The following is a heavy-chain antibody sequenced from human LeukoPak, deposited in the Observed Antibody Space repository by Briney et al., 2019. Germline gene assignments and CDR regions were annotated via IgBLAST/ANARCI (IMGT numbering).Heavy chain of an antibody. J-gene: IGHJ4*02. D-gene: IGHD2-21*01. CDR2: ISGSGGST. CDR3: ARAADGTIPRSFDY. CDR1: GFTFSSYA. V-gene: IGHV3-23*01. Sequence: QPGGSLRLSCAASGFTFSSYAMSWVRQAPGKGLEWVSAISGSGGSTYYADSMKGRFTISRDNSRNTLFLQMNSLRAEDTAVYYCARAADGTIPRSFDYWGQGTLVTVSS.